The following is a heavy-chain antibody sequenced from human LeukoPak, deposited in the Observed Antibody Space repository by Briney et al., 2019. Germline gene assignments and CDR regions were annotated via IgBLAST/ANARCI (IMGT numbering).Heavy chain of an antibody. CDR2: FDPEDGET. Sequence: GASLKVSCKVSGYTLTELSMHWVRQTPGKGLEWMGVFDPEDGETIYAQKFQGRVTMTEDTSTDTAYMELSSLRSEDTAVYYCATAVGPVQRSGWFGELFVYWGQGTLVTVSS. D-gene: IGHD3-10*01. J-gene: IGHJ4*02. CDR1: GYTLTELS. CDR3: ATAVGPVQRSGWFGELFVY. V-gene: IGHV1-24*01.